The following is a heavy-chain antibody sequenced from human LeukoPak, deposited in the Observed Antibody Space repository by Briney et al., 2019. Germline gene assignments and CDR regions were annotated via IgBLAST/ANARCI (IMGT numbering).Heavy chain of an antibody. D-gene: IGHD3-10*01. CDR1: GFPFNIYA. J-gene: IGHJ4*02. CDR3: AREFFGSGSYPDF. V-gene: IGHV3-33*01. Sequence: GGSLSLLCAVWGFPFNIYAMHCLPQAPGQALEWVALIWHDGSHKLYSNSGRGQFTSSRDNSKNTVSLQMNNLRPEDTAVYYCAREFFGSGSYPDFWGQGTLVTVSS. CDR2: IWHDGSHK.